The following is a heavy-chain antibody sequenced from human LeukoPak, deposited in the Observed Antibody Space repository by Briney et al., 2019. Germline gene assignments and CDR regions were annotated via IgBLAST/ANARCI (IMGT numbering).Heavy chain of an antibody. Sequence: GGSLRLSCAASGFTFSSYSMNWVRQAPGKGLEWVSYISSSSSTIYCADSVKGRFTISRDNAKNSLYLQMNSLRAEDTAVYYCARVLHRRNYDSSVYYGYWGQGTLVTVSS. CDR2: ISSSSSTI. V-gene: IGHV3-48*01. D-gene: IGHD3-22*01. J-gene: IGHJ4*02. CDR1: GFTFSSYS. CDR3: ARVLHRRNYDSSVYYGY.